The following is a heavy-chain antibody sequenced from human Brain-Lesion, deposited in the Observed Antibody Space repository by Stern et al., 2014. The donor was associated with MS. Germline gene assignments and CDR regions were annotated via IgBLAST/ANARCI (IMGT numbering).Heavy chain of an antibody. CDR3: ARFPASRPHVFDS. J-gene: IGHJ4*02. V-gene: IGHV4-4*02. CDR1: GGSISSSNW. D-gene: IGHD6-13*01. Sequence: VQLVESGPGLVKPSGTLSLTCAVSGGSISSSNWWSWVRQSPGKGLEWIGESDHSGSTIYNPSLKSRVPVSVDKSKNRFSLNRRSGPAADTAVYFCARFPASRPHVFDSWGQGTLVTVSS. CDR2: SDHSGST.